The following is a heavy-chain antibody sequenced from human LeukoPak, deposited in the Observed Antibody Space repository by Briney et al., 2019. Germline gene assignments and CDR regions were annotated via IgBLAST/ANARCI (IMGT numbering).Heavy chain of an antibody. CDR2: ISYDGSNK. CDR1: GFTFSSYG. J-gene: IGHJ3*02. CDR3: ARGLAVADAFDI. D-gene: IGHD6-19*01. Sequence: GRSLRLSCAASGFTFSSYGMHWVRQAPGKGLEWVAVISYDGSNKYYADSVKGRFTISRDNSKNTLYLQMNSLRAEDTAVYYCARGLAVADAFDIWGQGTMVTVSS. V-gene: IGHV3-30*03.